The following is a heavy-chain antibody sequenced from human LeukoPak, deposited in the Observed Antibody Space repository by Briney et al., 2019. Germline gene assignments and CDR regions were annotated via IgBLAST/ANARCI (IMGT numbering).Heavy chain of an antibody. D-gene: IGHD1-26*01. V-gene: IGHV3-53*01. CDR1: GFAVGSNY. CDR3: ARVLVGTTNYFAY. Sequence: PGGSLRLSCAASGFAVGSNYMSWVRQAPGRGLEWVSIIFSSGDTYYADSVKGRFTISRGNSKDTLYLQMNSLRAEDTAVFYCARVLVGTTNYFAYWGQGTLVTVSS. CDR2: IFSSGDT. J-gene: IGHJ4*02.